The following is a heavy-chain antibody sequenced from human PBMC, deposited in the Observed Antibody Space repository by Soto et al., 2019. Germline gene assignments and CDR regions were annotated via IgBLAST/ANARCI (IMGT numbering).Heavy chain of an antibody. Sequence: PSETLSLTCAVSGGSISSGGYSWSWIRQPPGKGLEWIGYIYHSGSTYYNPSLKSRVTISVDRSKNQFSLKLSSVTAADTAVYYCARDSGYDVGVDYWGQGTLVTVSS. CDR1: GGSISSGGYS. CDR3: ARDSGYDVGVDY. CDR2: IYHSGST. D-gene: IGHD5-12*01. J-gene: IGHJ4*02. V-gene: IGHV4-30-2*01.